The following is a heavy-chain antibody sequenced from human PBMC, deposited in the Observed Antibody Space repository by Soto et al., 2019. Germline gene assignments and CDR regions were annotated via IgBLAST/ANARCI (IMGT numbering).Heavy chain of an antibody. CDR3: SKFKYSTSVRYHQH. Sequence: GESLKISCKASGYSFTTYWIGWVRQMPGKGLELIGVVYPGDSQTIYSPSFQGQVTISADKSISTAYLQWTSLKASDTAIYYCSKFKYSTSVRYHQHWGQGTPVTVSS. CDR1: GYSFTTYW. D-gene: IGHD6-6*01. CDR2: VYPGDSQT. V-gene: IGHV5-51*01. J-gene: IGHJ1*01.